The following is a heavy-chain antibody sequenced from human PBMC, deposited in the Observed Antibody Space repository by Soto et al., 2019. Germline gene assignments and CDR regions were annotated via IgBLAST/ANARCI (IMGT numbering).Heavy chain of an antibody. CDR2: IYYSGST. CDR3: ARRYSSSFDY. CDR1: GGSISPYY. Sequence: TSETLSLTCTVSGGSISPYYWSWIRQPPEKGLEWIGYIYYSGSTNYNPSLKSRVTISVDTSKNQFSLKLSSVTAADTAVYYCARRYSSSFDYWGQGTLVTVSS. J-gene: IGHJ4*02. V-gene: IGHV4-59*08. D-gene: IGHD6-13*01.